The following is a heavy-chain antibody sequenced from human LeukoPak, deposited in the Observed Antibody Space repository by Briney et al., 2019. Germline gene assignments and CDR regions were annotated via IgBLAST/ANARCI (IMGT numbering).Heavy chain of an antibody. CDR2: IRYDGSNK. D-gene: IGHD2-2*01. CDR3: AKDRRIVVVPAAMVFDY. CDR1: GFTFSSYG. Sequence: PGGSLRLSCAASGFTFSSYGMHWVRQAPGKGLEWVAFIRYDGSNKYYADSVKGRFTISRGNSKNTLYLQMNSLRAEDTAVYYCAKDRRIVVVPAAMVFDYWGQGTLVTVSS. V-gene: IGHV3-30*02. J-gene: IGHJ4*02.